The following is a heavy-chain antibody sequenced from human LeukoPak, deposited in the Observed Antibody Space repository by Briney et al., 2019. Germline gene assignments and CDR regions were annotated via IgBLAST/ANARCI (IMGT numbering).Heavy chain of an antibody. J-gene: IGHJ5*02. Sequence: GESLKISCKGSGYTFTTYWIGWVRQMPGKGLEWMVIIYPGDSDARYGPSFQGQVTISVDNSISTAYLQWSSLKASDTAMYYCARQITFGGVEFDPWGQGTLVTVSS. CDR3: ARQITFGGVEFDP. CDR2: IYPGDSDA. CDR1: GYTFTTYW. V-gene: IGHV5-51*01. D-gene: IGHD3-16*01.